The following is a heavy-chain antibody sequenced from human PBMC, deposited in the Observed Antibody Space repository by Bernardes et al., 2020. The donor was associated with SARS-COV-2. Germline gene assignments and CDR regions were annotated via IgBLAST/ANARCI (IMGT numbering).Heavy chain of an antibody. D-gene: IGHD7-27*01. CDR3: ARGLTGDYIGIYDDYSIAV. V-gene: IGHV4-59*01. CDR1: GGTISSYY. CDR2: INYSRST. Sequence: SETLSLTCTVSGGTISSYYWNWIRQPPGKGLEWVGYINYSRSTNYNAAPKSRGTTSVDTSKNQFSQELSSVTAADTAVYYCARGLTGDYIGIYDDYSIAVCGQGTNVTVAS. J-gene: IGHJ6*02.